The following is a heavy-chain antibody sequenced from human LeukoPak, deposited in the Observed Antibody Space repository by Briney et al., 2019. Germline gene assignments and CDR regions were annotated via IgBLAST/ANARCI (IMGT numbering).Heavy chain of an antibody. J-gene: IGHJ5*02. CDR3: ARHPRLNYDILTGPRTKFDP. Sequence: PSETLSLTCTVTGGSISNSSYYWGWIRQPPGKGLEWIGSIYYSGSTYYNPSLKSRVTISVDTSKNQFSLKLSSVTAADTAVYYCARHPRLNYDILTGPRTKFDPWGQGTLVTVSS. V-gene: IGHV4-39*07. CDR2: IYYSGST. CDR1: GGSISNSSYY. D-gene: IGHD3-9*01.